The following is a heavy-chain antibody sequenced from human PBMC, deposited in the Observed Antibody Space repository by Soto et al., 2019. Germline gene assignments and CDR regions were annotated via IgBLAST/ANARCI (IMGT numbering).Heavy chain of an antibody. D-gene: IGHD5-18*01. Sequence: QVQLVQSGAEVKKPESSVKVSCKAPGGTFSTYAISWVRQAPGQGLEWMGGIIPMFGTANYAQRFQERVTITSDESTNAGYMELSSRRAEDTAVYSCAGEIQLWLRRINNGYSGWGQGTLVTVSS. CDR2: IIPMFGTA. CDR1: GGTFSTYA. CDR3: AGEIQLWLRRINNGYSG. V-gene: IGHV1-69*05. J-gene: IGHJ4*02.